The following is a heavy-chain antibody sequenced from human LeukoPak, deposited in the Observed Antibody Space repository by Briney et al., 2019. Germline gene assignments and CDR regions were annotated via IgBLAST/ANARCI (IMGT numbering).Heavy chain of an antibody. J-gene: IGHJ4*02. CDR1: GFTFSSYA. Sequence: PGGSLRLSCAASGFTFSSYAMHWVRQAPGKGLEWVAVISYDGSNKYCADSVKGRFTISRDNSKNTLYLQMNSLRAEDTAVYYCARDARYYDSSGTNLSFDYWGQGTLVTVSS. D-gene: IGHD3-22*01. CDR3: ARDARYYDSSGTNLSFDY. CDR2: ISYDGSNK. V-gene: IGHV3-30-3*01.